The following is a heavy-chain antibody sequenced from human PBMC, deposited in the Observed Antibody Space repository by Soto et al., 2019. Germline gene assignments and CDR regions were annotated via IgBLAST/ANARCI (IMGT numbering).Heavy chain of an antibody. V-gene: IGHV5-51*01. CDR2: IYPGDSDT. J-gene: IGHJ4*02. D-gene: IGHD3-9*01. Sequence: GESLKISCKGSGYSFTSYWIGWVRQMPGKGLEWMGIIYPGDSDTRYSPSFQGQVTISADKAISTAYLQWSSLKASDTAMYYCARSNYDILTGYLIWGQGTLVTVSS. CDR1: GYSFTSYW. CDR3: ARSNYDILTGYLI.